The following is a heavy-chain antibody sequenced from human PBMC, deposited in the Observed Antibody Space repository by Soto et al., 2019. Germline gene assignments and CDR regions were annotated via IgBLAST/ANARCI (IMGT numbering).Heavy chain of an antibody. CDR3: ARQNRDYYYGGYCFDY. CDR1: GFTFSSYW. CDR2: IKQDGSEK. D-gene: IGHD3-22*01. J-gene: IGHJ4*02. V-gene: IGHV3-7*01. Sequence: EVHLVESGGGLVQPGGSLRLSCAASGFTFSSYWMSWVRQAPGKGLEWVANIKQDGSEKYYVDSVKGRFTISRDNAKNSLYLQMNSLRAEDTAVYYCARQNRDYYYGGYCFDYWGQGTLVTVSS.